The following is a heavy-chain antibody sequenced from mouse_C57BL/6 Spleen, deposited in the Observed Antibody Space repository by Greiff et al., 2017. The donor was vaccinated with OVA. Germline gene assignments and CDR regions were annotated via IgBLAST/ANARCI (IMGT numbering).Heavy chain of an antibody. Sequence: QVQLQQPGAELVKPGASVKLSCKASGYTFTSYWMHWVKQRPGQGLEWIGMIHPNSGSTNYNEKFKSKATLTVDKSSSTAYMQLSSLTSEDSAVYYCARSGYYGSSRDYWGQGTTLTVSS. CDR3: ARSGYYGSSRDY. CDR2: IHPNSGST. J-gene: IGHJ2*01. D-gene: IGHD1-1*01. CDR1: GYTFTSYW. V-gene: IGHV1-64*01.